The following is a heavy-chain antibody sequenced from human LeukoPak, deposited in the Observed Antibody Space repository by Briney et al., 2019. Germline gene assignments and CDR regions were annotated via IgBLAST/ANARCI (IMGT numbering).Heavy chain of an antibody. CDR1: GFTFSSYA. V-gene: IGHV3-30-3*01. CDR2: ISYDGSNK. Sequence: GGSLRLSCAASGFTFSSYAMHWVRQAPGKGLEGVAVISYDGSNKYYADSVKGRFTISRDNSKNTLYLQMNSLRAEDTAVYFCAKDPNGDYIGTFDIWGQGTMVTVSS. CDR3: AKDPNGDYIGTFDI. J-gene: IGHJ3*02. D-gene: IGHD4-17*01.